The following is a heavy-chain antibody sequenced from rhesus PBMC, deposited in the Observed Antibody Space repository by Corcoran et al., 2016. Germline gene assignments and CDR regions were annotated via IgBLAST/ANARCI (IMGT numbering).Heavy chain of an antibody. CDR2: SYGGKGST. CDR1: GSSIRSGSG. CDR3: ARVDLNWYFDL. Sequence: QVQLQESGPGLVKPSETLSLTCAVSGSSIRSGSGWGWIRQPPGKGLEGIGQSYGGKGSTYDHPSLQSRVTVSKDTSNNQFSRNLSSVTAADTAVYYCARVDLNWYFDLWGPGTPITISS. J-gene: IGHJ2*01. D-gene: IGHD5-12*01. V-gene: IGHV4-127*01.